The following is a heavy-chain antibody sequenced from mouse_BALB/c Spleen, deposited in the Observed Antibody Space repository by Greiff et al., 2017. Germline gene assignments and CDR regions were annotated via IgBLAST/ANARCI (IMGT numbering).Heavy chain of an antibody. CDR2: ISYSGST. CDR1: GYSITSDYA. V-gene: IGHV3-2*02. Sequence: VQLKESGPGLVKPSQSLSLTCTVTGYSITSDYAWNWIRQFPGNQLEWVGYISYSGSTSYNPSLKSRIAITRDTSKNQFFLQLNSVTTEDTATYYCARYDGYYVYAMDYWGQGTSVTVSS. J-gene: IGHJ4*01. D-gene: IGHD2-3*01. CDR3: ARYDGYYVYAMDY.